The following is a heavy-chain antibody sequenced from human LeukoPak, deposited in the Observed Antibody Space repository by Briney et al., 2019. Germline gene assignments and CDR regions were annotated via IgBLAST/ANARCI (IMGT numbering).Heavy chain of an antibody. V-gene: IGHV3-30*18. CDR1: GFTFSSYW. CDR3: AKDPLNVETGMVDYYFDN. CDR2: ISYDGTNK. D-gene: IGHD5-18*01. J-gene: IGHJ4*02. Sequence: HPGGSLRLSCAASGFTFSSYWMHWVRQAPGGGLVWVAVISYDGTNKYYADSVRGRFTISRDNSENTLYLQMNSLRAEDTAVYYCAKDPLNVETGMVDYYFDNWGQGTLVTVSS.